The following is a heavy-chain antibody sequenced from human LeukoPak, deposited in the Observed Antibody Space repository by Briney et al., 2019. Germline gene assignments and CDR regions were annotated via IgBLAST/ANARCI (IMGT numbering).Heavy chain of an antibody. CDR1: GGSISSSSYY. J-gene: IGHJ1*01. CDR3: AIAVAVPPEYFQH. CDR2: IYYSGST. V-gene: IGHV4-61*05. Sequence: PSETLSLTCTVSGGSISSSSYYWGWIRQPPGKGLEWIGYIYYSGSTNYNPSLKSRVTISVDTSKNQFSLKLSSVTAADTAVYYCAIAVAVPPEYFQHWGQGTLVTVSS. D-gene: IGHD6-19*01.